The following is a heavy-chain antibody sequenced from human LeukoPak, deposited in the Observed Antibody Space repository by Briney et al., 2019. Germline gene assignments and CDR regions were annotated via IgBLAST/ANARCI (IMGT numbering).Heavy chain of an antibody. D-gene: IGHD3-3*01. CDR1: GYTLTELS. CDR2: FDPEDGET. J-gene: IGHJ4*02. V-gene: IGHV1-24*01. Sequence: GASVKVSCKVSGYTLTELSMHWVRQAPGKGLEWMGGFDPEDGETIYAQKFQGRVTMTEDTSTDTAYMELSSLRSEDTGVYYCATMGVLEWLFYFDYWGQGTLVTVSS. CDR3: ATMGVLEWLFYFDY.